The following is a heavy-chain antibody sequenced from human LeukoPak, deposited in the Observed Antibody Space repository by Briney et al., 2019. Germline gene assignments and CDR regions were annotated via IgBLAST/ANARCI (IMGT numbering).Heavy chain of an antibody. CDR1: GFTFSSYW. D-gene: IGHD6-13*01. V-gene: IGHV3-9*01. CDR2: ISWNSGSI. Sequence: PGGSLRLSCAASGFTFSSYWMSWVRQAPGKGLEWVSGISWNSGSIGYADSVKGRFTISRDNAKNSLYLQMNSLRAEDTALYYCAALSSSWFWAVHYFDYWGQGTLVTVSS. J-gene: IGHJ4*02. CDR3: AALSSSWFWAVHYFDY.